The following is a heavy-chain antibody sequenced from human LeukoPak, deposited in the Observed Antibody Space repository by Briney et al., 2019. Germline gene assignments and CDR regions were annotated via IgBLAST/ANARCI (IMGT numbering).Heavy chain of an antibody. CDR3: ARVGYSYGSYYFDY. D-gene: IGHD5-18*01. J-gene: IGHJ4*02. Sequence: GGSLRLSCAASGFTFSDYYMSWIRQAPGKGLEWVSHISSSGSTIYYADSVKGRFTISRDNSKDTLYLQMNSLRAEDTAVYYCARVGYSYGSYYFDYWGQGTLVTVSS. CDR1: GFTFSDYY. CDR2: ISSSGSTI. V-gene: IGHV3-11*04.